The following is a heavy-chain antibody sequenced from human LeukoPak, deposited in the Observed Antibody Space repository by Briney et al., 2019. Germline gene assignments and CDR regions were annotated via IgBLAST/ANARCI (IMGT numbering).Heavy chain of an antibody. Sequence: PSETLSLTCAVYGGSLSGYYWSWIRQPPGKGLEWIGEINHSGSTNYNPSLKSRVTISVDTSKNQFSLKLSSVTAADTAVYYCARGVFDIVVVPAAMSKGNWFDPWGQGTLVTVSS. V-gene: IGHV4-34*01. CDR3: ARGVFDIVVVPAAMSKGNWFDP. CDR2: INHSGST. D-gene: IGHD2-2*01. J-gene: IGHJ5*02. CDR1: GGSLSGYY.